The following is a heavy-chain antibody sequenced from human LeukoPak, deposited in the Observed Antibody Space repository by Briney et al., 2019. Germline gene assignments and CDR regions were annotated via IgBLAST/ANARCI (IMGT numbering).Heavy chain of an antibody. CDR1: GFTFSNYS. J-gene: IGHJ6*02. Sequence: GGSLRLSCAASGFTFSNYSMNWVRQAPGKGLEWVAVISYDGSNKYYADSVRGRFTISRDNSKNTLYLQMNSLRAEDTAVYYCAKDIYGMDVWGQGTTVTVSS. CDR2: ISYDGSNK. CDR3: AKDIYGMDV. V-gene: IGHV3-30*18.